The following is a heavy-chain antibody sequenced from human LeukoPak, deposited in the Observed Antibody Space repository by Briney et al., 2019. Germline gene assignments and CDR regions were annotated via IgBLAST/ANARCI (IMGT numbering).Heavy chain of an antibody. V-gene: IGHV4-59*08. CDR1: GGSISSYY. CDR3: ARRYDSSGYYNQGVFDY. CDR2: IYYSGST. Sequence: SETLSLTCTVSGGSISSYYWSWIRQPPGKGLEWIGYIYYSGSTNYNPSLKSRVTISVDTSKNQFSLNLSSVTAADTAVYYCARRYDSSGYYNQGVFDYWGQVTMVTFSS. D-gene: IGHD3-22*01. J-gene: IGHJ4*02.